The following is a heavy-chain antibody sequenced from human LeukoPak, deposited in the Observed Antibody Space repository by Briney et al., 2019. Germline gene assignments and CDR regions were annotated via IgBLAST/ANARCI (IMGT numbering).Heavy chain of an antibody. J-gene: IGHJ4*02. V-gene: IGHV3-23*01. D-gene: IGHD3-22*01. CDR2: INSYGAYT. CDR3: AKGDSSGSYFFDY. CDR1: GFTFSSYD. Sequence: GGSLRLSCAGSGFTFSSYDMSWVRQAPGKGLEWVSSINSYGAYTYYADSVRGRFTISRDNSKNTLYLQMNSLRAEDTAVFYCAKGDSSGSYFFDYWGQGTLVTVSS.